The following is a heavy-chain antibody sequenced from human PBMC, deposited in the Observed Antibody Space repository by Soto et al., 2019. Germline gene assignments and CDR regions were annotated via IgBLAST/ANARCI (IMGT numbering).Heavy chain of an antibody. CDR3: ARDLFRSSDMPIEPHYYCGMDV. CDR1: GGSITSSSHY. J-gene: IGHJ6*02. Sequence: PSETLSLTCTVSGGSITSSSHYWGWIRQPPGKGLECIGNIYYDGNTYYNPSLKSRVTISLDTSKNQFSLKLSSVTAADTAVYYCARDLFRSSDMPIEPHYYCGMDVWGQGTTVTVSS. V-gene: IGHV4-39*02. D-gene: IGHD2-2*01. CDR2: IYYDGNT.